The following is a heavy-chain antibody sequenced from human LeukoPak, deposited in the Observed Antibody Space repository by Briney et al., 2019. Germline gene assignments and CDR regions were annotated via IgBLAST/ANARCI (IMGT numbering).Heavy chain of an antibody. J-gene: IGHJ4*02. V-gene: IGHV3-69-1*01. Sequence: GGSRRLSCAASGFTFSDYYMNWVRQAPGKGLEWVSSISSSSTIYYADSVKGRFTISRDNAKNSLYLQMNSLRAEDTAVYYCARKIWFGEYYFDYWGQGTLVTVSS. CDR1: GFTFSDYY. CDR2: ISSSSTI. CDR3: ARKIWFGEYYFDY. D-gene: IGHD3-10*01.